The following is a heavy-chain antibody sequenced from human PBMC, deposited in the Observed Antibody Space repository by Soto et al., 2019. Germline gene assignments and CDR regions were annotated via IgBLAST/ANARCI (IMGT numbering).Heavy chain of an antibody. D-gene: IGHD3-16*01. J-gene: IGHJ4*02. CDR3: AREKTGDLTFFDS. Sequence: SETLSLTCTVSGGSVSSGSYFWSWIRQPPGKGLEWLGYIYYTGNTNYNPSLKSRLTISVDSSKNQFSLKLSSVTAADTAVYYCAREKTGDLTFFDSWGQGTLVTVSS. V-gene: IGHV4-61*01. CDR1: GGSVSSGSYF. CDR2: IYYTGNT.